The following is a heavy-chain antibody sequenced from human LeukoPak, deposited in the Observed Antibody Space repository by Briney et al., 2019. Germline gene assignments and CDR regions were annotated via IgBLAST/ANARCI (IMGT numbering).Heavy chain of an antibody. CDR1: GGSVSSYY. CDR3: ARAPYVDIVAWFDP. V-gene: IGHV4-59*08. CDR2: IYYRGNT. J-gene: IGHJ5*02. Sequence: PSETLSLTCTVSGGSVSSYYWSWIRQPPGKGLEWIGYIYYRGNTNYNPSLQSRVTISVDTSKNQFSLKLYSVTAADTAVYYCARAPYVDIVAWFDPWGQGTLVTVST. D-gene: IGHD5-12*01.